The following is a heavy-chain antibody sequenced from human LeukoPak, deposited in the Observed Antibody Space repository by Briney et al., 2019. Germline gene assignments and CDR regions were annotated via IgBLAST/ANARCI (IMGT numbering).Heavy chain of an antibody. CDR3: GRNRYSGSLSPFDI. CDR1: KFAFSSYA. J-gene: IGHJ3*02. D-gene: IGHD1-26*01. CDR2: ISGGGGNT. V-gene: IGHV3-23*01. Sequence: GGSLRLSCAASKFAFSSYAMSWVRQAPGKGLEWVSAISGGGGNTYYADSVKGRFTISRDNSKNTLYLQMNSLRAEDTAVYYCGRNRYSGSLSPFDIWGQGTMVTISS.